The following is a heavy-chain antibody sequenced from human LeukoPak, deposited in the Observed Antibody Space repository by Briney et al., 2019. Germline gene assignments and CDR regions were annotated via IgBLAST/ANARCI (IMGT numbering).Heavy chain of an antibody. Sequence: PGGSLRLSCAASGFTVSSNYMGWVRQAPGKGVEGASVIYSGGSTYYADSVKGRFTISRDNSKNTLYLQMNSLRAEDTAVYYCARDDGTIDYWGQGTLVTVSS. D-gene: IGHD1/OR15-1a*01. J-gene: IGHJ4*02. CDR1: GFTVSSNY. CDR2: IYSGGST. V-gene: IGHV3-53*01. CDR3: ARDDGTIDY.